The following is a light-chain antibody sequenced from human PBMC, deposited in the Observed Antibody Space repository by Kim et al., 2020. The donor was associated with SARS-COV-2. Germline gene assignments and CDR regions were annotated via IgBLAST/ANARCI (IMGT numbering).Light chain of an antibody. CDR2: EVN. CDR1: SSDVV. V-gene: IGLV2-23*02. J-gene: IGLJ2*01. CDR3: CSYEGTVV. Sequence: SVPWSRGQSITISFPGASSDVVSWYQHHPGEAPKLIIFEVNKRPSQISNRFSGSKSGNTASLTIAGLQAEDEANYYCCSYEGTVVFGGGTQLTVL.